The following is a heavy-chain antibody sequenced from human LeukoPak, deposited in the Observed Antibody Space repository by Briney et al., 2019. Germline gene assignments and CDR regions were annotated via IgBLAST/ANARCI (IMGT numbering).Heavy chain of an antibody. CDR1: GFTFSSYA. Sequence: GGSLRLSCAASGFTFSSYAMHWVRQAPGKGLEWVAVISYDGSNKYYADSVKGRFTISRDNSKNTLYLQMNSLRAEDTAVYYCARDKSDSDFPAVDYWGQGTLVTVSS. V-gene: IGHV3-30-3*01. J-gene: IGHJ4*02. CDR2: ISYDGSNK. CDR3: ARDKSDSDFPAVDY. D-gene: IGHD2-15*01.